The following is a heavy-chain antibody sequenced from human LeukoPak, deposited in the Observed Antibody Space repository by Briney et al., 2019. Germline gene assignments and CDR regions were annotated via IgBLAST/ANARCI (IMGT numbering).Heavy chain of an antibody. CDR3: ATGGNLVGAKGFDY. V-gene: IGHV3-7*03. D-gene: IGHD1-26*01. J-gene: IGHJ4*02. CDR1: GFTFSSYW. CDR2: IKQDGSEK. Sequence: GGSLRLFCAASGFTFSSYWMSWVRQAPGKGLEWVANIKQDGSEKYYVDSVKGRFTISRDNAKNSMYLQMNSLRVEDTAVYYCATGGNLVGAKGFDYWGQGTLVTVSS.